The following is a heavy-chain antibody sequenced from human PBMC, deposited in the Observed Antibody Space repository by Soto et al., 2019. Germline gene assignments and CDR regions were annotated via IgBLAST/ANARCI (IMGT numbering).Heavy chain of an antibody. D-gene: IGHD5-18*01. V-gene: IGHV3-21*01. Sequence: PGGSLRLSCAASGFTFSSYSMNWVRQAPGKGLEWVSSISSSSSYIYYADSVKGRFTISRDNAKNSLYLQMNSLRAEDTAVYYWARDPGDDDTAMVWGVPYYYYGMDVWGQGTTVTVSS. J-gene: IGHJ6*02. CDR2: ISSSSSYI. CDR3: ARDPGDDDTAMVWGVPYYYYGMDV. CDR1: GFTFSSYS.